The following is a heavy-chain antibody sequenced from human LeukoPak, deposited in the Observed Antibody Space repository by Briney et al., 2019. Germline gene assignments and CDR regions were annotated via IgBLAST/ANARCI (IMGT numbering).Heavy chain of an antibody. J-gene: IGHJ6*04. D-gene: IGHD3-10*02. V-gene: IGHV3-7*01. CDR3: AELGITMIGGV. Sequence: GGSLTLSCAVSGLTFSSYWMRWARQAPEGGLEWVANIKQDGSEKYYVDSVKGRFTISRDNAKNSLYLQMNSLRAEDTAVYYCAELGITMIGGVWGKGTTVTVSS. CDR1: GLTFSSYW. CDR2: IKQDGSEK.